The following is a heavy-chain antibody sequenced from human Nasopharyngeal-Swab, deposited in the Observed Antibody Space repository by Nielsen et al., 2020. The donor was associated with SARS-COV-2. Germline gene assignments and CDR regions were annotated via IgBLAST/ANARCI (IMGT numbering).Heavy chain of an antibody. V-gene: IGHV4-59*12. Sequence: RQCPGQGLDWIGYIYYSGSTNYNPSLKSRVTISVDTSKNQFSLKLSSVTAADTAVYYCARAPPYYDFWSGYYKGWFDPWGQGTLVTVSS. CDR3: ARAPPYYDFWSGYYKGWFDP. J-gene: IGHJ5*02. CDR2: IYYSGST. D-gene: IGHD3-3*01.